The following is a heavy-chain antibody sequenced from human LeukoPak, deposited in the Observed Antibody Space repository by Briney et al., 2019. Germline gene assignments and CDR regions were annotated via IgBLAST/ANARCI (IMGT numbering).Heavy chain of an antibody. V-gene: IGHV1-2*02. Sequence: ASVKVSCKASGYTFTGYYMHWVRQAPGQGLEWMGWINPNSGGTNYAQKFQGRVTMTRDTSISTAYMELSRLRSDDTAVYYCARPSSHHAWYSSGWYYFDYWGQGTLVTVSS. J-gene: IGHJ4*02. CDR1: GYTFTGYY. D-gene: IGHD6-19*01. CDR3: ARPSSHHAWYSSGWYYFDY. CDR2: INPNSGGT.